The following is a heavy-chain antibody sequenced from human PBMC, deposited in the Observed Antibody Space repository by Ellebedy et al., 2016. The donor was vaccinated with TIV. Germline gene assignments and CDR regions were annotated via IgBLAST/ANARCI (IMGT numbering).Heavy chain of an antibody. V-gene: IGHV3-23*01. J-gene: IGHJ5*02. Sequence: GESLKISXAASGFTFSSYAMSWVRQAPGKGLEWASTIGGSGGSTYYADSVKGRFTISRDNSKNTLYLQMNSLRAEDTAVYYCAKYSTSANLFNPWGQGTLVTVSS. CDR2: IGGSGGST. CDR3: AKYSTSANLFNP. D-gene: IGHD2-2*01. CDR1: GFTFSSYA.